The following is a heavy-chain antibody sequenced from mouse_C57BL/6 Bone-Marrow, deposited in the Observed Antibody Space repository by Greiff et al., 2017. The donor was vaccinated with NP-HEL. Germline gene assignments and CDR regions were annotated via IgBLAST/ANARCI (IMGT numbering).Heavy chain of an antibody. V-gene: IGHV5-15*01. Sequence: EVHLVESGGGLVQPGGSLKLSCAASGFTFSDYGMAWVRQAPRKGPEWVAFISNLAYSIYYADTVTGRFTISRENAKNTLYLEMSSLRSEDTAMYYCARYYWYFDVWGTGTTVTVSS. CDR1: GFTFSDYG. CDR2: ISNLAYSI. J-gene: IGHJ1*03. CDR3: ARYYWYFDV.